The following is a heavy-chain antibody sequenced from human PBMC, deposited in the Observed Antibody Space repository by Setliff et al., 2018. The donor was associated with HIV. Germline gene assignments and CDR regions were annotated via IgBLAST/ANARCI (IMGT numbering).Heavy chain of an antibody. CDR1: GGTFSSNS. V-gene: IGHV1-69*01. CDR3: ARDSMFGVTGLEYFQT. CDR2: IIPIFRTP. J-gene: IGHJ1*01. D-gene: IGHD3-9*01. Sequence: VKVSCKTSGGTFSSNSLNWVRQAPGQGLVWMGGIIPIFRTPNYAQTFQGRVTITADESTKTAFMELTSLTFEDTAVYYCARDSMFGVTGLEYFQTWGQGTLVTVSS.